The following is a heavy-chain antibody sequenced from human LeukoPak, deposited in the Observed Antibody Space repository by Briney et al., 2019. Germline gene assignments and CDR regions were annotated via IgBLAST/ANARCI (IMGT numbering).Heavy chain of an antibody. CDR3: ARDAYYYGSGSYADP. J-gene: IGHJ5*02. CDR1: GFTFSSYA. Sequence: GGSLRLSCAASGFTFSSYAMHWVRQAPGKGLEWVAVISYDGSNKYYADSVKGRFTISRDNSKNTLYLQMNSLRAEDTAVYYCARDAYYYGSGSYADPWGQGTLVTVSS. D-gene: IGHD3-10*01. CDR2: ISYDGSNK. V-gene: IGHV3-30-3*01.